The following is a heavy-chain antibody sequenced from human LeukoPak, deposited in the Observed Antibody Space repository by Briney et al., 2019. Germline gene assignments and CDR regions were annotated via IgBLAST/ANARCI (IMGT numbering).Heavy chain of an antibody. CDR3: AKAKGFAATYYFDY. CDR2: VSFDSGSV. Sequence: PGGSLRLSCAASGFNIRDYAMHWVRQVPGQGLEWVAGVSFDSGSVDYGDSVKGRFAISRDNADNALYLQMNSLRTEDTAWYYCAKAKGFAATYYFDYWGQGTLVTVSS. J-gene: IGHJ4*02. V-gene: IGHV3-9*01. CDR1: GFNIRDYA. D-gene: IGHD6-25*01.